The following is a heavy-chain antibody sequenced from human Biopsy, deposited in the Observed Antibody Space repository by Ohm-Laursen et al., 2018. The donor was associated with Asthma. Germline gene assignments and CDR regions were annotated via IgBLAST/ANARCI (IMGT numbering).Heavy chain of an antibody. CDR2: IYTSGST. D-gene: IGHD3-22*01. V-gene: IGHV4-59*01. Sequence: SDTLPLTCAVSGGSIRNYYWSWIRQPPGQRLEFIGYIYTSGSTNYNPSLKSRVTISADTSMNQFSLKLSSVTAADTAVYYCAREVVSSGFYFDSWGQGTLVTVSS. CDR3: AREVVSSGFYFDS. J-gene: IGHJ4*02. CDR1: GGSIRNYY.